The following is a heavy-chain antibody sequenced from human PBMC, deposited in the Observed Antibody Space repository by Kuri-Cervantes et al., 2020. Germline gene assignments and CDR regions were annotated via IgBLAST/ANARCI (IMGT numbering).Heavy chain of an antibody. Sequence: SCKASGYTFTGYYMHWVRQAPGQELEWVAVISYDGSNKYYADSVKGRSTISRDNSKNTLYLQMNSLRAEDTAVYYCARGVRGVQPLFDYWGQGTLVTVSS. V-gene: IGHV3-30*16. D-gene: IGHD3-10*01. CDR1: GYTFTGYY. J-gene: IGHJ4*02. CDR2: ISYDGSNK. CDR3: ARGVRGVQPLFDY.